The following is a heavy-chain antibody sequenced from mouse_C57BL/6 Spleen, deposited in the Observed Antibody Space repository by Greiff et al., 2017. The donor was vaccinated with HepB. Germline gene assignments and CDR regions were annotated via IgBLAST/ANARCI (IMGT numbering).Heavy chain of an antibody. D-gene: IGHD1-1*01. CDR2: IDPSDSYT. J-gene: IGHJ4*01. V-gene: IGHV1-59*01. Sequence: QVQLQQPGAELVRPGTSVKLSCKASGYTFTSYWMHWVKQRPGQGLEWIGVIDPSDSYTNYNQKFKGKATLTVDTSSSTAYMQLSSLTSEDSAVYYCARGGFPSGSSFYAMDYWGQGTSVTVSS. CDR1: GYTFTSYW. CDR3: ARGGFPSGSSFYAMDY.